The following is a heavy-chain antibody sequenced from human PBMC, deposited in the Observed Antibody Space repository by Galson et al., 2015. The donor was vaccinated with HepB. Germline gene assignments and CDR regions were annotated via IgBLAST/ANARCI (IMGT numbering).Heavy chain of an antibody. D-gene: IGHD3-10*01. CDR1: GFTFRSYD. CDR3: ARDSSFYYGSGTFLQRLDF. CDR2: ITSSSDAI. J-gene: IGHJ4*02. Sequence: SLRLSCAASGFTFRSYDMNRVRQAPGKGLEWISCITSSSDAIYYADSVKGRFTISRDNANNLLYLQLNSLRADDTAVYYCARDSSFYYGSGTFLQRLDFWGQGTLVSVSS. V-gene: IGHV3-48*03.